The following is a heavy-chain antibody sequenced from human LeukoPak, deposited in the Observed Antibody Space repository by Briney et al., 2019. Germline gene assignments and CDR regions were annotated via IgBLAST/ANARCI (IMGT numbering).Heavy chain of an antibody. D-gene: IGHD6-19*01. CDR3: AKDGGHSSVLYYFES. CDR1: GFTFSSYS. Sequence: GGSLRLSCAASGFTFSSYSMNWVRQVPGKGLEWVSGISWKSDSMRYADSVKGRFTVSRDNAKNSLYLEMNSLRPEDTAFYYCAKDGGHSSVLYYFESWGQGTLVTVSS. V-gene: IGHV3-9*01. CDR2: ISWKSDSM. J-gene: IGHJ4*02.